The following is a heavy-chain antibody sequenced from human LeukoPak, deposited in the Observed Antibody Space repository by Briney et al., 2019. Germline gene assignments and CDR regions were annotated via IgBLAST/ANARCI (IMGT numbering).Heavy chain of an antibody. D-gene: IGHD3-10*01. Sequence: SQALSLTCTVSGGSISSGNYYWSWIRQPAGKGLEWIGRTWTDGGTTYKPSLKSRVTTSVDTSKNQFSLRLSSVTAADTAVYYCARASGATFGELFWGRGILVTVSS. CDR3: ARASGATFGELF. CDR1: GGSISSGNYY. CDR2: TWTDGGT. J-gene: IGHJ4*02. V-gene: IGHV4-61*02.